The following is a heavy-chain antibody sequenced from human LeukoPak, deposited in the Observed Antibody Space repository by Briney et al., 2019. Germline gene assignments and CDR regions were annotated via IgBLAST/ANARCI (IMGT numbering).Heavy chain of an antibody. V-gene: IGHV3-9*02. CDR1: GVSSEGYA. Sequence: GGSLRLSCTASGVSSEGYAMHWVRQAPGKGLEWVSGIYWNRKKIDYADSVKGRFIISRDNAKNSLYLQMNSLRAEDTAVYYCARVGGAPSGDAFDIWGQGTMVTVSS. CDR3: ARVGGAPSGDAFDI. J-gene: IGHJ3*02. CDR2: IYWNRKKI. D-gene: IGHD1-26*01.